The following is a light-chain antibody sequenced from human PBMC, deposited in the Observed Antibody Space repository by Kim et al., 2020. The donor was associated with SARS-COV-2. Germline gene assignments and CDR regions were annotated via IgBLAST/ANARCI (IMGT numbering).Light chain of an antibody. CDR1: QSVSSN. V-gene: IGKV3D-15*01. Sequence: EIVMTQSPGTLSVSPGERVTLSCRASQSVSSNLAWYEQKAGQTPRLVMYDASTRATGIPARFSGSGFGTEFTLTIGSLQSEDFAVYYWQQYNNWPLTFGQGTRLEIK. CDR2: DAS. CDR3: QQYNNWPLT. J-gene: IGKJ5*01.